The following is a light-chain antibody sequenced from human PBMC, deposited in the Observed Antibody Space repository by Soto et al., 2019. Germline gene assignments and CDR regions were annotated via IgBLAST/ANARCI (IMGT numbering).Light chain of an antibody. J-gene: IGKJ4*01. CDR2: DAS. CDR1: QTVRNNY. Sequence: EFVLTQAPGTLSLSPGERDTLSCRASQTVRNNYLAWYQQKPGQAPRLLIYDASSRATGIPDRFSGGGSGTDFTLTISRLEPEDFAVYYCQQFSSYPLTFGGGTNVEIK. V-gene: IGKV3-20*01. CDR3: QQFSSYPLT.